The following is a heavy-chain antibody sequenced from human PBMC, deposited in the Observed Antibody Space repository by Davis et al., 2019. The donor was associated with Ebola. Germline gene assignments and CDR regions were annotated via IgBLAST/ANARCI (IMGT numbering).Heavy chain of an antibody. CDR2: ISYDGNYK. V-gene: IGHV3-30*04. J-gene: IGHJ6*02. Sequence: GESLKISCAASGFTFSNYAIHWXXQAPGKGLEWEAVISYDGNYKYYPDSVKGRFTISRDNSKNTVSLQINSLRAEDTALYYCATASNYTMDVWGQGTTVTVSS. CDR3: ATASNYTMDV. CDR1: GFTFSNYA.